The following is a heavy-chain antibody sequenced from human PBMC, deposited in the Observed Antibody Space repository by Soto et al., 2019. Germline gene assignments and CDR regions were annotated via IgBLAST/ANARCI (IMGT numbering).Heavy chain of an antibody. J-gene: IGHJ4*02. CDR1: GFTFSSYS. Sequence: GGSLRLSCAASGFTFSSYSMSWVRQAPGKGLEWVSGFRTGGDDGTTYYADSVKGRFTISRDNSKNTLFLQMNSLRAEDTAIYYCAKKVNSGPGSQYFDYWGQGTLVTV. CDR3: AKKVNSGPGSQYFDY. D-gene: IGHD3-10*01. V-gene: IGHV3-23*01. CDR2: FRTGGDDGTT.